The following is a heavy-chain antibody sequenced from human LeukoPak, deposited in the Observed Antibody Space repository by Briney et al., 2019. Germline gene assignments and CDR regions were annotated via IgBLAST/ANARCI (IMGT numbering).Heavy chain of an antibody. CDR1: GFTFSSYA. V-gene: IGHV3-23*01. CDR2: ISGSGGST. J-gene: IGHJ4*02. Sequence: PGGSLRLSCAASGFTFSSYAMSWVRQAPGKGLEWVSAISGSGGSTYYADSVKGRFTISRDNSKNTLYLQMNSLRAEDTAVYYCAKESESITMVRGEYYFDYWGQGTLVTVSS. CDR3: AKESESITMVRGEYYFDY. D-gene: IGHD3-10*01.